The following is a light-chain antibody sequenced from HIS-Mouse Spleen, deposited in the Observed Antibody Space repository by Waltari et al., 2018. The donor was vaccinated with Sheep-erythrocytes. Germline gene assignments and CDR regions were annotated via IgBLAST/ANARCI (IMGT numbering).Light chain of an antibody. J-gene: IGLJ1*01. V-gene: IGLV2-11*01. CDR2: DVS. CDR3: CSYAGSYNHV. Sequence: LTQPRSVSGSTGQPVTIYCTGTRSAVGGYNQVHWYQQHPGKAPKLMIYDVSKRPSGVPDRFSGSKSGNTASLTISGLQAEDEADYYCCSYAGSYNHVFATGTKVTVL. CDR1: RSAVGGYNQ.